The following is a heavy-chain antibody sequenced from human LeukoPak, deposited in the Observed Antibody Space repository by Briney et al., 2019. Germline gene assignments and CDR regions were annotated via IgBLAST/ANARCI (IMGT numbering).Heavy chain of an antibody. J-gene: IGHJ4*02. CDR2: IYAGDSDP. CDR3: ARHMMAATYGSGLGY. CDR1: EYTFTNYW. V-gene: IGHV5-51*01. Sequence: GESLKISCKGSEYTFTNYWIAWVRQMPGKGLEWMGTIYAGDSDPRYSPSLQGHVTISVDKSTSTAYLQWTSLKASDTAIYYCARHMMAATYGSGLGYWGQGTLVTVSS. D-gene: IGHD6-25*01.